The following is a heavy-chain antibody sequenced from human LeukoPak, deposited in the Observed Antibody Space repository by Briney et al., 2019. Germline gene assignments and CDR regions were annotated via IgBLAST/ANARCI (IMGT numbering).Heavy chain of an antibody. D-gene: IGHD2-21*02. CDR3: AKEANCGGDCYSVFDD. V-gene: IGHV3-23*01. Sequence: GGSLRLSCAASGFTFSSYAMSSVRQAPGKGLEWVSAISGSGGSTYYADSVKGRFPISRDNSKNTLYLQMNSLRAEDTAVYYCAKEANCGGDCYSVFDDWGQGTLVTVSS. CDR2: ISGSGGST. J-gene: IGHJ4*02. CDR1: GFTFSSYA.